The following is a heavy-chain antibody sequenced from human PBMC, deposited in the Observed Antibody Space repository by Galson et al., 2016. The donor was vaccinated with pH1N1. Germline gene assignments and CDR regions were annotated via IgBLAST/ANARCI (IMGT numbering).Heavy chain of an antibody. J-gene: IGHJ4*02. CDR3: ATEDYYTSLY. V-gene: IGHV3-7*01. D-gene: IGHD1-26*01. CDR1: GFIFSDYW. CDR2: INQDGSRK. Sequence: SLRLSCAASGFIFSDYWMSWVRQAPGKGLEWVAKINQDGSRKYYVDSMKGRCTISRDNAENSSSLQMNSLRVADTALYYCATEDYYTSLYWGQGILVTVSS.